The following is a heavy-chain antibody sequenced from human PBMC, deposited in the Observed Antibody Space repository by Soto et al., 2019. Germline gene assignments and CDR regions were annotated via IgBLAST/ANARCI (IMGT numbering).Heavy chain of an antibody. D-gene: IGHD7-27*01. CDR3: AKDLLGPGRAYGMDV. Sequence: QVQLAESGGGVVQPGRSLRLYCAASGFTFSSYGMHWVRQAPGKGLEWVAVISYDGSNKYYADSVKGRFTISRDNSKNTLYLQMNSLRAEDTAVYYCAKDLLGPGRAYGMDVWGQGTTVTVSS. CDR1: GFTFSSYG. J-gene: IGHJ6*02. CDR2: ISYDGSNK. V-gene: IGHV3-30*18.